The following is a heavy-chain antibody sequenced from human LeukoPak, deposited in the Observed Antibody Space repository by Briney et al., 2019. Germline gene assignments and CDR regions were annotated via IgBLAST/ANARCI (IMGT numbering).Heavy chain of an antibody. Sequence: PGGSLRLSCAASGFTFSSYAMSWVRQAPGKGLEWVSAISGSGGSTYYADSVKGRFTISRDNSKNTLYLQMNSLRAEDTAVYYCAKDSINRDSSGYLLNTFDYWGQGTLVTVSS. CDR3: AKDSINRDSSGYLLNTFDY. V-gene: IGHV3-23*01. CDR2: ISGSGGST. D-gene: IGHD3-22*01. CDR1: GFTFSSYA. J-gene: IGHJ4*02.